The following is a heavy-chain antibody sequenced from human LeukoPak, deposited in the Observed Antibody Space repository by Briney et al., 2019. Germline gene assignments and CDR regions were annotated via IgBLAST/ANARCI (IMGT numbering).Heavy chain of an antibody. V-gene: IGHV1-2*02. Sequence: ASVKVSCKASGYTFTGYYMHWVRQAPGQGLEWMGWINPNSGGTNYAQKFQGRVTMTRGTSISTAYMELSRLRSDDTAVYYCARDRGYCSGGSCYSPVNWFDPWGQGTLVTVSS. CDR1: GYTFTGYY. D-gene: IGHD2-15*01. CDR3: ARDRGYCSGGSCYSPVNWFDP. CDR2: INPNSGGT. J-gene: IGHJ5*02.